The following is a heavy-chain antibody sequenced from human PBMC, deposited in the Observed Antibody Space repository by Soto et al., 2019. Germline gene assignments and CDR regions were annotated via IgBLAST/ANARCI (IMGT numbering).Heavy chain of an antibody. J-gene: IGHJ6*02. V-gene: IGHV4-30-2*01. CDR3: ARAGYYGMDV. Sequence: SETLSLTCAVSGGSISSGGYSWSWIRQPPGKGLEWIGYIYHSGSTYYNPSLKSRVTISVDRSKNQFSLKLSSVTAADTAVYYRARAGYYGMDVWGQGTTVTVSS. CDR1: GGSISSGGYS. CDR2: IYHSGST.